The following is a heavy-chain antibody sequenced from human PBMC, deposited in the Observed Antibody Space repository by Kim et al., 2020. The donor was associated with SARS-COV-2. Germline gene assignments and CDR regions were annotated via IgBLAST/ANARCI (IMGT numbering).Heavy chain of an antibody. Sequence: DDNSYTGESVRGRFTVSRDSATNTLYLQMNDLRVDDTAVYYCVKGAWLDYWGPGTLVTVSS. CDR3: VKGAWLDY. V-gene: IGHV3-23*01. CDR2: DDNS. J-gene: IGHJ4*02. D-gene: IGHD5-12*01.